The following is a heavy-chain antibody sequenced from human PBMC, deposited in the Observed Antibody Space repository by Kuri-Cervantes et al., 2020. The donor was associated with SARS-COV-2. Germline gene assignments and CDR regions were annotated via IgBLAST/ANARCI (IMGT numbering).Heavy chain of an antibody. J-gene: IGHJ6*02. CDR3: ARANSGVGYCSSTSCGSWTSSYYYYGMDV. CDR1: GYTFTSYY. V-gene: IGHV1-46*01. D-gene: IGHD2-2*01. Sequence: ASVNVSCKASGYTFTSYYMHWVRQAPGQGLEWMGIINPSGGSTSYAQKFQGRVTMTRDTSTSTVYMELSSLRSEDTAVYYCARANSGVGYCSSTSCGSWTSSYYYYGMDVWGQGTTVTGSS. CDR2: INPSGGST.